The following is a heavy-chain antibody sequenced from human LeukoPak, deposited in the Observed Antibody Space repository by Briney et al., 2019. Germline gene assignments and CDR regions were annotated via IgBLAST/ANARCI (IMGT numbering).Heavy chain of an antibody. Sequence: PSETLSLTCSVSGGSISSNNYYWAWIRQPPGKGLEWIGSIYYSGSTYYNPSLKSRVTISIDTSKNQFSLKLNSVTAADTAVFYCARRGRTGFTDYWGQGTLVTVSS. V-gene: IGHV4-39*01. D-gene: IGHD3-16*01. CDR3: ARRGRTGFTDY. J-gene: IGHJ4*02. CDR1: GGSISSNNYY. CDR2: IYYSGST.